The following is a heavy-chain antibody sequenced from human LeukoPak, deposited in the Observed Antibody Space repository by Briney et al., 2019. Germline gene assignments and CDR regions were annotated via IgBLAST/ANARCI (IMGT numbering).Heavy chain of an antibody. D-gene: IGHD2-15*01. CDR2: ISSSSSTI. V-gene: IGHV3-48*02. Sequence: RTGGSLRLSCAASGFTFSSYSMTWVRQAPGKGLEWVSYISSSSSTIYYADSVKGRFTISRDNAKNSLYLQMNSLRDEDTAVYYCARGVSLLGDPSFDYWGQGTLVTVSS. CDR3: ARGVSLLGDPSFDY. J-gene: IGHJ4*02. CDR1: GFTFSSYS.